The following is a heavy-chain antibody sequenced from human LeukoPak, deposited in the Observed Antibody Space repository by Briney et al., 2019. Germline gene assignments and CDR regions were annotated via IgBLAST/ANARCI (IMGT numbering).Heavy chain of an antibody. CDR2: ISGDTTYI. D-gene: IGHD3-10*01. CDR3: ARGGSGSYSSGY. V-gene: IGHV3-21*01. CDR1: GFTFSDYY. J-gene: IGHJ4*02. Sequence: PGGALRLSCAASGFTFSDYYMNWVRQAPGKGLEWVSSISGDTTYIYYADSVKGRFTISRDNAKNSLYLQMNSLRAEDTAVYYCARGGSGSYSSGYWGQGTLVSASS.